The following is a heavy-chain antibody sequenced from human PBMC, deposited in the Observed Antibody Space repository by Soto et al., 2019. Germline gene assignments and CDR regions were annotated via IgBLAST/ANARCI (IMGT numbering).Heavy chain of an antibody. CDR1: GYTFTSYD. CDR2: MNPNSGNT. D-gene: IGHD2-2*02. J-gene: IGHJ6*02. CDR3: ARGDIVLVPAAINYYYYGMDV. V-gene: IGHV1-8*01. Sequence: GASVKVSCKASGYTFTSYDINWVRQATGQGLEWIGWMNPNSGNTGYAQKFQGRVTMTRNTSISTAYMELSSLRSEDTAVYYCARGDIVLVPAAINYYYYGMDVWGQGTTVTVSS.